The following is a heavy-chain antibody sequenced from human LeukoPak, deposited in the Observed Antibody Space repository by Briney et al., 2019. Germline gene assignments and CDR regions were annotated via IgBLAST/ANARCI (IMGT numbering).Heavy chain of an antibody. Sequence: PGGSLRLSCAASGFSFSTYSMTWVRQAPGKGLEWVSYISSSRPTIYYADSVKGRFTISRDNAKNSLYLQMNSLRAEDTAVYYCAELGITMIGGVWGKGTTVTISS. J-gene: IGHJ6*04. CDR2: ISSSRPTI. CDR1: GFSFSTYS. D-gene: IGHD3-10*02. V-gene: IGHV3-48*04. CDR3: AELGITMIGGV.